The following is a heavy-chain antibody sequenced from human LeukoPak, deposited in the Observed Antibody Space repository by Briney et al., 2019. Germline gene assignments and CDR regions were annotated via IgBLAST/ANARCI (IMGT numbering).Heavy chain of an antibody. J-gene: IGHJ5*02. CDR1: GYTLTSYG. V-gene: IGHV1-18*01. D-gene: IGHD3/OR15-3a*01. Sequence: ASAKVSCKASGYTLTSYGISWVPPAPGQGVECMGWISVFNGNTNYEQKLQGRVTMTTDTSTSTAYMELRSLRADDTAVYYCARGGGLGWLLFGNNWFDPWGQGTLVTVSS. CDR2: ISVFNGNT. CDR3: ARGGGLGWLLFGNNWFDP.